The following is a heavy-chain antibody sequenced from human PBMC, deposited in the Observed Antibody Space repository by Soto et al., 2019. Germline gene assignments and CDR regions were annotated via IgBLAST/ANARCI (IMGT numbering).Heavy chain of an antibody. J-gene: IGHJ4*02. V-gene: IGHV4-30-4*01. Sequence: SETLSLTCTVSGDSINRDDYYWSWIRQTPGKGLEWIGYILYSGTTHYNPSLKSRVIISQDTSKNQFSLNLTSVTAADTAVYYCARDLAKGGGSAGFDYWGQGTLVTVSS. CDR2: ILYSGTT. CDR1: GDSINRDDYY. CDR3: ARDLAKGGGSAGFDY. D-gene: IGHD1-26*01.